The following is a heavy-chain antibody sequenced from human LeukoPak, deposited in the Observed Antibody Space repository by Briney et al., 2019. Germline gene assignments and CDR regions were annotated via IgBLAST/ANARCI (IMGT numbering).Heavy chain of an antibody. J-gene: IGHJ4*02. CDR3: AKSPTYGSGSYSYYFDY. Sequence: PGGSLRLSCAASGFTFSSYAMSWVRQAPGKGLEWVSAISGSGGGTYYADSVKGRFTISRDNSKNTLYLQMNSLRAEDTAVYYCAKSPTYGSGSYSYYFDYWGQGTLVTVSS. CDR1: GFTFSSYA. V-gene: IGHV3-23*01. D-gene: IGHD3-10*01. CDR2: ISGSGGGT.